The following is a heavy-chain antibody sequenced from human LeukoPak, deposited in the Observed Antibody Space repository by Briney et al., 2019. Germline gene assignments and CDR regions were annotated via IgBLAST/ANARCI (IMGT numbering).Heavy chain of an antibody. CDR1: GFTFSSYS. CDR2: ISSSSSYI. Sequence: GGSLRLSCAASGFTFSSYSMNWVRQAPGKGLEWVSSISSSSSYIYYADSVKGRFTISRDNAKNSLYLQMNSLRAEDTAVYYCARGDFWSGYYYYFDYWGQGTLVTVSS. CDR3: ARGDFWSGYYYYFDY. D-gene: IGHD3-3*01. V-gene: IGHV3-21*01. J-gene: IGHJ4*02.